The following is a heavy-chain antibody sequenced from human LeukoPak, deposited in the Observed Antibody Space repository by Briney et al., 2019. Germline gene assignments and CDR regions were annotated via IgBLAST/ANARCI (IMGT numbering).Heavy chain of an antibody. CDR1: GGFISSYY. V-gene: IGHV4-59*01. CDR2: IYYSGST. D-gene: IGHD3-3*01. CDR3: AREAVYYDFWSGYYTYGNFDY. Sequence: SETLSLTCTVSGGFISSYYWSWIRQPPGKGLKWIGYIYYSGSTNYNPSLKSRVTISVDTSKNQFSLKLSSVTAADTAVYYCAREAVYYDFWSGYYTYGNFDYWGQGTLVTVSS. J-gene: IGHJ4*02.